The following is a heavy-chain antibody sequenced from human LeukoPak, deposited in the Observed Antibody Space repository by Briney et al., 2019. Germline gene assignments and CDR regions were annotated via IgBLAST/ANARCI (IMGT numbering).Heavy chain of an antibody. CDR1: GFTVSSNY. CDR3: TTDLDYYDSSGYSDY. CDR2: IYSGGST. V-gene: IGHV3-53*01. J-gene: IGHJ4*02. D-gene: IGHD3-22*01. Sequence: GGSLRLSCAASGFTVSSNYMSWVRQAPGKGLEWVSVIYSGGSTYYADSVKGRFTISRDNSKNTLYLQMNSLKTEDTAVYYCTTDLDYYDSSGYSDYWGQGTLVTVSS.